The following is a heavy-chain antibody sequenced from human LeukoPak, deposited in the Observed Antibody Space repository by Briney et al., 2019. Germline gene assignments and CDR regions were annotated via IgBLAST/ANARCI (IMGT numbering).Heavy chain of an antibody. CDR1: GYTFTGFN. J-gene: IGHJ6*02. Sequence: ASVKVSCKASGYTFTGFNIHWVRQAPGQGLERMGRIRPNSGGTDYAQKFQGRVTMTGDTSVSTAYMDLSRLRSDDTAVYYCARGDHFGLDVWGQGTTVIVSS. V-gene: IGHV1-2*06. CDR3: ARGDHFGLDV. CDR2: IRPNSGGT.